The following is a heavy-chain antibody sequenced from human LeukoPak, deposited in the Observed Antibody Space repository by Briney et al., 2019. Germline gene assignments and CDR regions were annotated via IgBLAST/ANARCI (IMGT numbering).Heavy chain of an antibody. CDR1: GGSFSGYY. CDR3: ARWSSNYYDTSGRRFDP. V-gene: IGHV4-34*01. D-gene: IGHD3-22*01. J-gene: IGHJ5*02. Sequence: SETLSLTCAVYGGSFSGYYWSWIRQPPGKWLEWIGEINHSGSTNYNPSLKSRVTISVDTSKNQFSLKLSSVTAADTAVYYCARWSSNYYDTSGRRFDPWGQGTLVTVSS. CDR2: INHSGST.